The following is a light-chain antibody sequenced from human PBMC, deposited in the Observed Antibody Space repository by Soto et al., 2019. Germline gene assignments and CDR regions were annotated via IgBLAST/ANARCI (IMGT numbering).Light chain of an antibody. CDR3: QQRSNSPPWT. J-gene: IGKJ3*01. Sequence: EIVLTQSPATVSVSPGESATLSCRASQSVRNYLPWYQQKPGQAPRLLIFDASNRATGIPSRFSGSGSGTYFTLTISSLEPEDFSVYYCQQRSNSPPWTFGPGTRVDL. V-gene: IGKV3-11*01. CDR2: DAS. CDR1: QSVRNY.